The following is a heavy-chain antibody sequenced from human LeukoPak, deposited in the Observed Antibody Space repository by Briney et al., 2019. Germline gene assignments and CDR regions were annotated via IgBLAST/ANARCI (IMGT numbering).Heavy chain of an antibody. D-gene: IGHD6-19*01. CDR2: ISPSGSST. J-gene: IGHJ6*02. CDR1: GFTFSSYT. Sequence: GGSLRLSCTASGFTFSSYTMNWVRQAPGKGLEWASSISPSGSSTWHADSVKGRFTISRDNSKNTLYLQMNSLRAEDTAVYYCARGSSSGWYVSYYYYYGMDVWGQGTTVTVSS. CDR3: ARGSSSGWYVSYYYYYGMDV. V-gene: IGHV3-21*01.